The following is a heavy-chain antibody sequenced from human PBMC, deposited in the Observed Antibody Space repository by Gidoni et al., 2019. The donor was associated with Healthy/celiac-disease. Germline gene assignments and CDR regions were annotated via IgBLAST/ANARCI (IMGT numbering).Heavy chain of an antibody. CDR3: ARGSHIVVVTAIPELDY. CDR2: INPSGGST. Sequence: QVQLVQSGAEVKKPGASVKVSCKASGYTFTSYYMHWVRQDPGQGLEWMGIINPSGGSTSYAQKFQGRVTMTRDTSTSTVYMELSSLRSEDTAVYYCARGSHIVVVTAIPELDYWGQGTLVTVSS. J-gene: IGHJ4*02. D-gene: IGHD2-21*02. CDR1: GYTFTSYY. V-gene: IGHV1-46*01.